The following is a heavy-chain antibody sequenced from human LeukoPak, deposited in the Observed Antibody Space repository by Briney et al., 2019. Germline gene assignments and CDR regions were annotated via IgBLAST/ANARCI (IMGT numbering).Heavy chain of an antibody. V-gene: IGHV1-69*05. D-gene: IGHD1-26*01. J-gene: IGHJ4*02. CDR1: GGTFSSYA. Sequence: ASVKVSCKASGGTFSSYAISWVRQAPAQGLEWMGGIIPIFGTANYAQKFQSRVTITTDESTSTAYMELSRLRSEDTAVYYCARGSQGGSYYEDYWGQGTLVTVSS. CDR3: ARGSQGGSYYEDY. CDR2: IIPIFGTA.